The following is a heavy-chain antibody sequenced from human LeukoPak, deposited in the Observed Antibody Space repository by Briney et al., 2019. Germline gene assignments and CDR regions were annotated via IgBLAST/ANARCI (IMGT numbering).Heavy chain of an antibody. CDR3: ARDSISGAVAGYYFDY. V-gene: IGHV3-53*01. Sequence: GGSRSLSFAAAGFTVSSNYMSWARQAQGKGLGWVSVFYSGGSTYCADSVKARFTISRDNSKNTLYLQMNSLRAEDTAVYYCARDSISGAVAGYYFDYWGQGTLVTVSS. D-gene: IGHD6-19*01. CDR2: FYSGGST. CDR1: GFTVSSNY. J-gene: IGHJ4*02.